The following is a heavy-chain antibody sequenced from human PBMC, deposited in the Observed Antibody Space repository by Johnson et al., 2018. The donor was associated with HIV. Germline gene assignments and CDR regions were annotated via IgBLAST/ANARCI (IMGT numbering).Heavy chain of an antibody. J-gene: IGHJ3*02. V-gene: IGHV3-33*06. Sequence: QVQLVESGGGVVQPGGSLRLSCAASGFTFSSYGMHWVRQAPGKGLEWVAVIWYDGSNKYYADSVKGRFTISRDNSKNTLYLQMNSLRAEDTAVYYCAKVASGSYYGDAFDIWGQGTMVTVSS. CDR1: GFTFSSYG. CDR2: IWYDGSNK. D-gene: IGHD1-26*01. CDR3: AKVASGSYYGDAFDI.